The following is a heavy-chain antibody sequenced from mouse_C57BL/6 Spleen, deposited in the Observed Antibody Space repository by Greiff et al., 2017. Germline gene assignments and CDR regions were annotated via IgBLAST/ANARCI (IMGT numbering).Heavy chain of an antibody. CDR2: IDTSDSET. CDR1: GYNFTSYW. D-gene: IGHD2-1*01. CDR3: AGFCNGDY. J-gene: IGHJ2*01. V-gene: IGHV1-52*01. Sequence: QVKLQQPGAELVRPGSSVKLSCKASGYNFTSYWMHWVKQRPIQGLEWIGNIDTSDSETHYNQKFKDKATLTVDKSSSTAYMQLSSLTSEDSAVYCCAGFCNGDYWGQGTTLTFSS.